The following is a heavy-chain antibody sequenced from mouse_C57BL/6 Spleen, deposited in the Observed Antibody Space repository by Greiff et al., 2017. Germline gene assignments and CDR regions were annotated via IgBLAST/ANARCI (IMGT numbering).Heavy chain of an antibody. J-gene: IGHJ3*01. Sequence: VQLQQPGTELVRPGASVKLSCKASGYTFTSYGIRWVKQRTGQGLEWIGNIDPRNGGTNYNEKFKGKATLTADKSSSTAYMELRSLTSEDSAVYYCARDGSSYGLFAYGGQGTLVTVSA. D-gene: IGHD1-1*01. CDR1: GYTFTSYG. CDR2: IDPRNGGT. V-gene: IGHV1-53*01. CDR3: ARDGSSYGLFAY.